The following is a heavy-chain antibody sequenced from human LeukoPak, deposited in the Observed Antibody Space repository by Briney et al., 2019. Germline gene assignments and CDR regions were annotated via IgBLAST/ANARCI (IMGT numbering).Heavy chain of an antibody. V-gene: IGHV4-59*01. Sequence: SETLSLTCTVSGGSISSYYWSWIRQPPGKGLEWIGYIYYSGSTNYNPSLKSRVTISVDTSKNQFSLKLSSVTAADTAVYYCARDPGGTDAFDNWGQGTMVTVSS. J-gene: IGHJ3*02. CDR3: ARDPGGTDAFDN. D-gene: IGHD2-15*01. CDR1: GGSISSYY. CDR2: IYYSGST.